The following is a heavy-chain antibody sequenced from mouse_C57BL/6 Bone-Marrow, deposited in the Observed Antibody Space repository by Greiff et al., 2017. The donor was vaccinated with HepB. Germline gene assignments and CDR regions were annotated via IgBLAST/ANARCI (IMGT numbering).Heavy chain of an antibody. CDR2: IDPSDSYT. CDR1: GYTFTSYW. V-gene: IGHV1-50*01. CDR3: ARSGNWDEDY. D-gene: IGHD4-1*01. Sequence: QVQLQQPGAELVKPGASVKLSCKASGYTFTSYWMQWVKQRPGQGLEWIGEIDPSDSYTNYNQKFKGKATLTVDTSSSTAYMQLSSLTSEDSAVYYCARSGNWDEDYWGQGTTLTVSS. J-gene: IGHJ2*01.